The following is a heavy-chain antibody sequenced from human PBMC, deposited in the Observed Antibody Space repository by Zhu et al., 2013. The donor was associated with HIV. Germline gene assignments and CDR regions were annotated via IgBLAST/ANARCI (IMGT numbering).Heavy chain of an antibody. Sequence: QVQLVQSGAEVKKPGASVKVSCKASGYTFTSYGISWVRQAPGQGLEWMGGITPMFGTTDYAQKFQGRVTITAHKSTTTVYLELRGLKSEDTAIYYCAKDGAVAAMGDWFDPWGQGNSGHRLL. J-gene: IGHJ5*02. CDR3: AKDGAVAAMGDWFDP. D-gene: IGHD6-19*01. V-gene: IGHV1-69*06. CDR2: ITPMFGTT. CDR1: GYTFTSYG.